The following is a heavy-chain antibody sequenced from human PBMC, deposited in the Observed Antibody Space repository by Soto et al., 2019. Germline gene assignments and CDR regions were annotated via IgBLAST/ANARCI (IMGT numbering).Heavy chain of an antibody. V-gene: IGHV4-4*02. CDR1: GGFTSTNNW. CDR3: ARSPPSSYYGGSGTFDY. Sequence: QLQLQESGPGLVRPSGPLSLTCAVSGGFTSTNNWWRWVRQPPGKGLEWIGDAYHSGSTEYNPSLKSRVSISVDKSKHQISLKLTSATAADTAVYYCARSPPSSYYGGSGTFDYWGQGTLVTVSS. J-gene: IGHJ4*02. CDR2: AYHSGST. D-gene: IGHD3-10*01.